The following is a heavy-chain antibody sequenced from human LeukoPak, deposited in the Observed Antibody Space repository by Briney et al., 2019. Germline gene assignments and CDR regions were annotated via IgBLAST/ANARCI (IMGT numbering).Heavy chain of an antibody. D-gene: IGHD3-3*01. Sequence: PSETLSLTCAVYGGSFSGYYWSWIRQPPGKGLEWIGEINHSGSTNYNPSLKSRVTISVDTSKNQLSLKLSSVTAADTAVYYCARGLYDFWSGYPNWFDPWGQGTLVTVSS. J-gene: IGHJ5*02. V-gene: IGHV4-34*01. CDR1: GGSFSGYY. CDR3: ARGLYDFWSGYPNWFDP. CDR2: INHSGST.